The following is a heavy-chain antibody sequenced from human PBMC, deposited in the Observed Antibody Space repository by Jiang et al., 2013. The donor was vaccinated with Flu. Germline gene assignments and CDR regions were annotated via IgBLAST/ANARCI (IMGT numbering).Heavy chain of an antibody. Sequence: QLLESGGGLVQPGGSLRLSCAASGFTFSSYAMSWVRQAPGKGLEWVSAISGSGGSTYYADSVKGRFTISRDNSKNTLYLQMNSLRAEDTAVYYCAKDRHGYGGKARHFDYWGQGTLVTVSS. D-gene: IGHD4-23*01. CDR2: ISGSGGST. V-gene: IGHV3-23*01. CDR1: GFTFSSYA. CDR3: AKDRHGYGGKARHFDY. J-gene: IGHJ4*02.